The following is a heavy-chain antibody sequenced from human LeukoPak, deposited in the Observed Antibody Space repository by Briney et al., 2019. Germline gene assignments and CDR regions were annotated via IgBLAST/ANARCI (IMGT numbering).Heavy chain of an antibody. J-gene: IGHJ4*02. D-gene: IGHD6-13*01. V-gene: IGHV3-7*02. Sequence: GGSLRLSCAAPGFTFSSYWMSWVRQAPGKGLEWVANIKQDGSEKYYVDSVKGRFTISRDNAKNSLYLQMNSLRAEDTAVYYCASHGYSSSWYFPNWGQGTLVTVSS. CDR3: ASHGYSSSWYFPN. CDR2: IKQDGSEK. CDR1: GFTFSSYW.